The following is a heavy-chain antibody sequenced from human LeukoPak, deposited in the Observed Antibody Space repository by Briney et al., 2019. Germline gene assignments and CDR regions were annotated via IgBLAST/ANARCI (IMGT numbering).Heavy chain of an antibody. CDR2: IYSGGST. V-gene: IGHV3-66*01. CDR1: GFTVSSNY. J-gene: IGHJ4*02. Sequence: PGGSLRLSCAASGFTVSSNYMSWVRQAPGKGLEWVSVIYSGGSTYYADSVKGRFTISRDNSKNTLYLQMNSLRAEDTAVYYCARAPWGTGYYYYFDYWGQGTLVTVSS. D-gene: IGHD3/OR15-3a*01. CDR3: ARAPWGTGYYYYFDY.